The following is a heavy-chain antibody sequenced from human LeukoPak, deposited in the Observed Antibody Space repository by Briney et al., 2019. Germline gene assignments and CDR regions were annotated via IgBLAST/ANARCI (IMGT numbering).Heavy chain of an antibody. CDR2: ISAYNGNT. CDR3: AREVVVAANLVVRWFDP. V-gene: IGHV1-18*01. D-gene: IGHD2-15*01. CDR1: GYTFTSYG. J-gene: IGHJ5*02. Sequence: ASVKVSCKASGYTFTSYGFSWVRQAPGQGLEWMGWISAYNGNTNYAQKLQGRVTMTTDTSTSTAYMELRSLRSDDTAVYYCAREVVVAANLVVRWFDPWGQGTLVTVSS.